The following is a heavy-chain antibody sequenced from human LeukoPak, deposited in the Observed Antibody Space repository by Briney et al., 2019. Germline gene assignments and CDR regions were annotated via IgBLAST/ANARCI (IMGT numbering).Heavy chain of an antibody. D-gene: IGHD3-10*02. V-gene: IGHV4-59*12. J-gene: IGHJ4*02. CDR3: ARVSPGYFRDY. CDR1: GGSISSYY. CDR2: IYYSGST. Sequence: SETLSLTCTVSGGSISSYYWSWIRQPPGKGLEWIGYIYYSGSTNYNPSLKSRVTISVDTSKNQFSLKLSSVTAADTAVYYCARVSPGYFRDYWGQGTLVTVSS.